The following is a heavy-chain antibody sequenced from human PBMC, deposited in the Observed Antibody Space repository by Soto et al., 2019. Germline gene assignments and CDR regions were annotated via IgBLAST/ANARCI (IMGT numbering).Heavy chain of an antibody. Sequence: PSQTLSLTCVISGDSVSSNSAAWNWIRQSPSRGLEWLGRTYYRSKWYNDYAVSVRSRITINPDTSKNQFSLQLNSVTPEDTAVYYCAREPIKDIVVVPAAIFYGMDVWGQGTTVTVPS. J-gene: IGHJ6*02. CDR3: AREPIKDIVVVPAAIFYGMDV. CDR1: GDSVSSNSAA. D-gene: IGHD2-2*01. CDR2: TYYRSKWYN. V-gene: IGHV6-1*01.